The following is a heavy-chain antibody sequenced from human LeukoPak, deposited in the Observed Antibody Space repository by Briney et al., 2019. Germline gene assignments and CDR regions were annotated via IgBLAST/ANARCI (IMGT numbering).Heavy chain of an antibody. CDR3: ASSDIAAAGTIYY. Sequence: GGSLRLSCAASGFTFSSYAMSWVRQAPGKGLEWVSAISGSGGSTYYADSVKGRFTISGDNSKNTLYLQMNSLRAEDTAVYYCASSDIAAAGTIYYWGQGTLVTVSS. CDR1: GFTFSSYA. CDR2: ISGSGGST. V-gene: IGHV3-23*01. J-gene: IGHJ4*02. D-gene: IGHD6-13*01.